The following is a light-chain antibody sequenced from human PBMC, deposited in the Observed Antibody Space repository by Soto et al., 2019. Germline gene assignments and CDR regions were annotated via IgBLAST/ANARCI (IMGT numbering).Light chain of an antibody. CDR1: QTISRC. Sequence: DIQLTHTPSTLSASVVXXXTISFLSIQTISRCLAWYQQKPGRAPKLLIYDASTLESGVPSRFSGSGSETEFALSISRLQPDDFATYFCHSRAIGQGTRLEIK. J-gene: IGKJ5*01. CDR2: DAS. CDR3: HSRA. V-gene: IGKV1-5*01.